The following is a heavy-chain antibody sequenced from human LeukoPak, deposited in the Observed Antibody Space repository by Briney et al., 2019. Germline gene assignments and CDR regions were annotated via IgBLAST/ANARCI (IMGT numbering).Heavy chain of an antibody. J-gene: IGHJ3*02. CDR1: GYSFTSYW. CDR3: ARQPPTYYYDSSGLDAFDI. Sequence: GESLKISCKGSGYSFTSYWIGWVRQMPGKGLEWMGIIYPGDSDTRYSPSFQGQVTISADKSISTAYLQWSSLKASDTAMYYCARQPPTYYYDSSGLDAFDIWGQGTMVTVSS. V-gene: IGHV5-51*01. D-gene: IGHD3-22*01. CDR2: IYPGDSDT.